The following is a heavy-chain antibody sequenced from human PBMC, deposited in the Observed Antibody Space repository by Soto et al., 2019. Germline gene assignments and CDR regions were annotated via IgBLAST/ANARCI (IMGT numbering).Heavy chain of an antibody. J-gene: IGHJ3*02. CDR3: AKDRIVVVVAARTPTYAFDI. Sequence: EVQLLESGGGLVQPGGSLRLSCAASGFTFSSYAMSWVRQAPGKGLEWVSAISASGGSTYYADSVKGRFTISRDNSKNTLYLQMNSLRAEDTAVYYCAKDRIVVVVAARTPTYAFDIWGQGTMVTVSS. V-gene: IGHV3-23*01. CDR2: ISASGGST. CDR1: GFTFSSYA. D-gene: IGHD2-15*01.